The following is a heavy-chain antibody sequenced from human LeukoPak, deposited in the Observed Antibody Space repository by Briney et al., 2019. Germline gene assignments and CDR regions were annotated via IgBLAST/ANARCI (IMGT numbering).Heavy chain of an antibody. CDR3: AKGARGYYGSGSYFDY. CDR2: ISGSGGST. J-gene: IGHJ4*02. CDR1: GFTFSSYA. D-gene: IGHD3-10*01. Sequence: GGSLRLSCAASGFTFSSYAMSWVRQAPGKGLEWVSAISGSGGSTYYADSVKGRFTISRDNSKNTLYLQMNSLRAEDTAVYYCAKGARGYYGSGSYFDYWGQGTLVTVSS. V-gene: IGHV3-23*01.